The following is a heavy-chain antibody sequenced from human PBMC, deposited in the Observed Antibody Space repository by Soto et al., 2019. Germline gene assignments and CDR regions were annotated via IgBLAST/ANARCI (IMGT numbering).Heavy chain of an antibody. CDR3: ARGSIVVVPAAKIYYYYGMDV. Sequence: QVQLQESGPGLVKPAQTLSLTCTVSCGSISSGGYYWSWIRQHPGKGLEWIGYIYYSGSTYYNPSLKSRVPLSVDTSKNQFSLKLSTVTAADKAVYYCARGSIVVVPAAKIYYYYGMDVWGQGTTVTVSS. D-gene: IGHD2-2*01. J-gene: IGHJ6*02. CDR1: CGSISSGGYY. CDR2: IYYSGST. V-gene: IGHV4-31*03.